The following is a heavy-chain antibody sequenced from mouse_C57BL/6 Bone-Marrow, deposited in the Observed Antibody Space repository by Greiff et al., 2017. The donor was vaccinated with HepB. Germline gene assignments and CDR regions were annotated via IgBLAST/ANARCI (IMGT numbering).Heavy chain of an antibody. V-gene: IGHV1-72*01. Sequence: QVQLQQPGAELVKPGASVKLSCKASGYTFTSHWMHWVKQRPGRGLEWIGRIDPNSGGTKYNEKFKSKATLTVDKPSSTAYMQLSSLTSEDSAVYYCARSNDGYYTYWYFDVWGTGTTVTVSS. CDR2: IDPNSGGT. J-gene: IGHJ1*03. D-gene: IGHD2-3*01. CDR1: GYTFTSHW. CDR3: ARSNDGYYTYWYFDV.